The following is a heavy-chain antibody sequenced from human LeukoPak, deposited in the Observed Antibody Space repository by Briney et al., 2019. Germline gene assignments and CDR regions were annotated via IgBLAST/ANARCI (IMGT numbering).Heavy chain of an antibody. D-gene: IGHD6-13*01. J-gene: IGHJ4*02. CDR2: IYYSGST. V-gene: IGHV4-59*01. Sequence: SETLSLTCTVSGGSINSYYWSWIRQPPGKGLEWIGSIYYSGSTNYNPSLKSRVTISVDTSKNQFSLRPSSVTAADTAVYYCARGRYSSSWYLDHWGQGALVTVSS. CDR1: GGSINSYY. CDR3: ARGRYSSSWYLDH.